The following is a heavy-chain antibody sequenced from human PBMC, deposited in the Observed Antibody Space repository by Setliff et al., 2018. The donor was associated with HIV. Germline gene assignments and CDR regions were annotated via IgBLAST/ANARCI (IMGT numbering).Heavy chain of an antibody. Sequence: SETLSLTCAVYGAPFSGFYWSWIRQTPGRGLEWIGEINYSRVTNYNPSLKSRVTISVDTSKNQFSLRMTSVRAGDTAVYYCARRRGPMVRGVDPSPSYYLDYWGQGTRVTVSS. J-gene: IGHJ4*02. D-gene: IGHD3-10*01. V-gene: IGHV4-34*01. CDR2: INYSRVT. CDR1: GAPFSGFY. CDR3: ARRRGPMVRGVDPSPSYYLDY.